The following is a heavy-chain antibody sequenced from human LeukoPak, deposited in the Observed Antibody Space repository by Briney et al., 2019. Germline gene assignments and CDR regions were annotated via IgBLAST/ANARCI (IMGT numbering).Heavy chain of an antibody. CDR1: GGSISSHY. V-gene: IGHV4-59*08. J-gene: IGHJ4*02. CDR2: IYYSGST. D-gene: IGHD3-22*01. Sequence: SETLSLTCTVSGGSISSHYWSWTRQPPGKGLEWIGYIYYSGSTNYNPSLKSRVTISVDTSRNQFSLKLSSVTAADTALYYCARLSLDSSGYHYFDYWGQGTLVTVSS. CDR3: ARLSLDSSGYHYFDY.